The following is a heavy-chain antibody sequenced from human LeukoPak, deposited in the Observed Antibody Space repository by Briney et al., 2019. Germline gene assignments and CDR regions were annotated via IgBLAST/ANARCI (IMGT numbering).Heavy chain of an antibody. CDR1: GGTFSSYA. Sequence: GASVKVSCKASGGTFSSYAISWVRQAPGQGLEWMGWISAYNGNTNYAQKLQGRVTMTTDTSTSTAYMELRSLRSDDTAVYYCARVHNHINWNYDYWGQGTLVTVSS. CDR2: ISAYNGNT. D-gene: IGHD1-7*01. J-gene: IGHJ4*02. V-gene: IGHV1-18*01. CDR3: ARVHNHINWNYDY.